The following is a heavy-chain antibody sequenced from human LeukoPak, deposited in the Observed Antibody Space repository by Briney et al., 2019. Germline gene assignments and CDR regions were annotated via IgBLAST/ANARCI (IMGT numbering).Heavy chain of an antibody. J-gene: IGHJ4*02. V-gene: IGHV4-39*01. D-gene: IGHD3-22*01. Sequence: SETPSLTCIVSGDSLSNDNYYWGWIRQPPGKGLEWIGSVYYSGSTYYNPSLKSRITMSVDTSKSQFSLNLSSVTAADTAVYYCARHVHHSSGFEYYFDYWGQGTLVTVSS. CDR3: ARHVHHSSGFEYYFDY. CDR1: GDSLSNDNYY. CDR2: VYYSGST.